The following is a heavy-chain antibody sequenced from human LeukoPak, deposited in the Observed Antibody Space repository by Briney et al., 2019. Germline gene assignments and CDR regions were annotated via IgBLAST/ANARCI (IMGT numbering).Heavy chain of an antibody. CDR1: GLTFSSYA. J-gene: IGHJ5*01. CDR3: AKGTDYYDSSGYYDS. V-gene: IGHV3-23*01. CDR2: ISGSGGST. Sequence: GGSLRLSCAASGLTFSSYAMSWVRQAPGKGLEWVSAISGSGGSTYYADSVKGRFTISRDNSKNTLYLQMNSLRAEDTAVYYCAKGTDYYDSSGYYDSWGQGTLVTVSS. D-gene: IGHD3-22*01.